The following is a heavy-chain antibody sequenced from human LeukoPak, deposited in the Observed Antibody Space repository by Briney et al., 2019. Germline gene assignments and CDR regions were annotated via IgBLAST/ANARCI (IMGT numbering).Heavy chain of an antibody. CDR2: INHSGST. D-gene: IGHD3-16*01. CDR3: ATYKYGYVWGNQHFDY. V-gene: IGHV4-34*01. Sequence: SETLSLTCAVYGGSFSGYYWSWIRQPPGKGLEWIGEINHSGSTYYNPSLKSRVTLSVDTSKNQFSLKLNSVTAADTAVYYCATYKYGYVWGNQHFDYWGQGTLVAVSS. CDR1: GGSFSGYY. J-gene: IGHJ4*02.